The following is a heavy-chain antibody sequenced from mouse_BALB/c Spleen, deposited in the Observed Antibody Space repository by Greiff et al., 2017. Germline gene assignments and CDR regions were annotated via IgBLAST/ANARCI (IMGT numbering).Heavy chain of an antibody. V-gene: IGHV1-63*01. J-gene: IGHJ4*01. CDR1: GYAFTNYW. CDR2: IYPGSGNT. CDR3: ASGGAMDY. Sequence: QVQLQQSGAELVRPGTSVKISCKASGYAFTNYWLGWVKQRPGHGLEWIGDIYPGSGNTYYNEKFKGKATLTAAKSSSTAYMQLSSLTSEDSAVYFCASGGAMDYWGQGTSVTVSS.